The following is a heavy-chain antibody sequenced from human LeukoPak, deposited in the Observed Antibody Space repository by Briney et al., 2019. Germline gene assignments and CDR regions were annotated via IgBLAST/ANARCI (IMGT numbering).Heavy chain of an antibody. V-gene: IGHV4-59*01. CDR3: ARVSSWFDP. D-gene: IGHD1-26*01. J-gene: IGHJ5*02. CDR2: IYYSGST. CDR1: GGSISGYY. Sequence: SETLSLTCTVSGGSISGYYWSWIRQPPGKGLEWIGYIYYSGSTNYNPSLKSRVTISVDTSKNQFSLKLSSVTAADTAVYYCARVSSWFDPWGQGTLVTVSS.